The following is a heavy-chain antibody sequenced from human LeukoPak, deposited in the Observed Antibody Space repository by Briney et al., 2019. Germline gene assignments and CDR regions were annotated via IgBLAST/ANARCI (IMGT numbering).Heavy chain of an antibody. CDR2: INHSGST. J-gene: IGHJ4*02. Sequence: PSETLSLTCAVYGGSFSGYYWSWIRQPPGKGLEWTGEINHSGSTNYNPSLKSRVTISVDTSKNQFSLKLSSVTAADTAVYYCARDGAILDYWGQGTLVTVSS. D-gene: IGHD1-26*01. V-gene: IGHV4-34*01. CDR3: ARDGAILDY. CDR1: GGSFSGYY.